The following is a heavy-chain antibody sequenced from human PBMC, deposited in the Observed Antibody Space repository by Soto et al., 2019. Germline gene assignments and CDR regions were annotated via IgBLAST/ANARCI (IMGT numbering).Heavy chain of an antibody. CDR3: ARGYCSSTSCYVVYGMDV. Sequence: SVKVSCKASGGTFSSYTISCVRQAPGQGLEWMGRIIPILGIANYAQKFQGRVTITADKSTSTAYMELSNLRSEDTAVYYCARGYCSSTSCYVVYGMDVWGQGTTVTVS. V-gene: IGHV1-69*02. CDR1: GGTFSSYT. CDR2: IIPILGIA. J-gene: IGHJ6*02. D-gene: IGHD2-2*01.